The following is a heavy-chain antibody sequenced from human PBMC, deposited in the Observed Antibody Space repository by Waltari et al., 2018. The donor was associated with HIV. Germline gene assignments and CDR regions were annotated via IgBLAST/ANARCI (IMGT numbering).Heavy chain of an antibody. J-gene: IGHJ2*01. V-gene: IGHV4-61*02. CDR1: GGSFTSGSYY. CDR3: ARALDYYESGSFPWWFFDL. CDR2: VYTSGNT. Sequence: QVQLQESGPGLVRPSQTLSLTCTVSGGSFTSGSYYWSWIRQPAGKELEWIGRVYTSGNTDYNPSLRSRVTLSVDTSNNQFSLKLSSLTAADTAVYYCARALDYYESGSFPWWFFDLWGRGTLVTVSS. D-gene: IGHD3-10*01.